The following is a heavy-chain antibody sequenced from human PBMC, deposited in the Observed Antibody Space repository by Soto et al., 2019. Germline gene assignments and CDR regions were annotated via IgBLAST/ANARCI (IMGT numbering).Heavy chain of an antibody. D-gene: IGHD1-7*01. Sequence: ASVKVSCRASGGTFSSYAISWVRQAPGQGLEWKGGIIPIFGTANYAQKFQGRVTITADESTSTAYMELSSLRSEDTAVYYCARDQGTGTTSYYYYGMDVWGQGTTVTVSS. CDR3: ARDQGTGTTSYYYYGMDV. V-gene: IGHV1-69*13. CDR2: IIPIFGTA. J-gene: IGHJ6*02. CDR1: GGTFSSYA.